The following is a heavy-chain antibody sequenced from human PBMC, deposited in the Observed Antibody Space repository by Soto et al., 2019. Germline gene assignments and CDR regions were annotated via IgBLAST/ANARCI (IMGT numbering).Heavy chain of an antibody. CDR2: IVVGSGNT. CDR1: GFTFTSSA. CDR3: AASVAATHDAFDI. D-gene: IGHD2-15*01. V-gene: IGHV1-58*02. J-gene: IGHJ3*02. Sequence: GASVNVSCKASGFTFTSSAMQWVRQARGQRLEWIGWIVVGSGNTNYAQKFQERVTITRDMSTSTAYMELSSLRSEDTAVYYCAASVAATHDAFDIWGQGTMVTVSS.